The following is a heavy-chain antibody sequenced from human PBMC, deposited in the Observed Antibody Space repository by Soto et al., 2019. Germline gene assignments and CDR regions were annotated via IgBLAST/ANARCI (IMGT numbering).Heavy chain of an antibody. V-gene: IGHV3-30-3*01. CDR1: GFTFSSYA. CDR2: ISYDGINK. CDR3: ARTQWPRAYYYGMDV. Sequence: GGSLRLSCAASGFTFSSYAMHWVRQAPGKGLEWVAVISYDGINKYYADSVKGRFTISRDNSKNTLYLQMNSLRAEDTAVYYCARTQWPRAYYYGMDVWGQGTTVTV. D-gene: IGHD6-19*01. J-gene: IGHJ6*02.